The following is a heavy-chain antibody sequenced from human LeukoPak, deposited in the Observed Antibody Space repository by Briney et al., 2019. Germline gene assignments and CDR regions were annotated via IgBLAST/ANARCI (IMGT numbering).Heavy chain of an antibody. V-gene: IGHV1-46*01. Sequence: GSVKVSCKASGYTFTSYYMHWVRQAPGQGLEWMGIINPSGGSTSYAQKFQGRVTMTRDTSTSTVYMELSSLRSEDTAVYYCAREGIAAAGTDYWGQGTLVTVSS. J-gene: IGHJ4*02. CDR2: INPSGGST. CDR3: AREGIAAAGTDY. D-gene: IGHD6-13*01. CDR1: GYTFTSYY.